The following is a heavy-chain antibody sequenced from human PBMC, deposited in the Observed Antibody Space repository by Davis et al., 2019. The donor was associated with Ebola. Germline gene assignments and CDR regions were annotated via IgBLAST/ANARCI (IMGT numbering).Heavy chain of an antibody. D-gene: IGHD6-13*01. CDR2: IYHSGST. CDR3: ARGSTEHYGMDV. CDR1: GGSISSSNW. V-gene: IGHV4-4*02. J-gene: IGHJ6*02. Sequence: MPGGSLRLSCAVSGGSISSSNWWSWVRQPPGKGLEWIGEIYHSGSTNYNPSLKSRVTISVDKSKNQFSLKLSSVTAADTAVYYCARGSTEHYGMDVWGQGTTVTVSS.